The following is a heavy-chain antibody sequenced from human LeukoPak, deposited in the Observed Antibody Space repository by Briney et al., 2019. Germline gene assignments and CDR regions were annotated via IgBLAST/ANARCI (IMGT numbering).Heavy chain of an antibody. J-gene: IGHJ5*02. CDR3: ARLKGRYYDSSGYYPFSP. D-gene: IGHD3-22*01. CDR1: GFTFSDYS. V-gene: IGHV3-48*01. Sequence: GGSLRLSCAASGFTFSDYSMNWVRQAPGKGLEWVSYISISSSTIYYADSVKGRFTISRDDAKNSVYLQMNSLRAEDTALYYCARLKGRYYDSSGYYPFSPWGQGTLVTVSS. CDR2: ISISSSTI.